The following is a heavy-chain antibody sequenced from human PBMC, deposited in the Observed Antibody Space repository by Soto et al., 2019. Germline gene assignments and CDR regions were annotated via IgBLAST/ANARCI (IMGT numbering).Heavy chain of an antibody. V-gene: IGHV1-69*13. Sequence: PGASVKVSCKASGGTFSSYAISWVRQAPGQGLEWMGGIIPIFGTANYAQKFQGRVTITADESTSTAYMELSSLRSEDTAVYYCARGGFRGTTFDYWGQGTLVTVSS. J-gene: IGHJ4*02. D-gene: IGHD1-7*01. CDR2: IIPIFGTA. CDR3: ARGGFRGTTFDY. CDR1: GGTFSSYA.